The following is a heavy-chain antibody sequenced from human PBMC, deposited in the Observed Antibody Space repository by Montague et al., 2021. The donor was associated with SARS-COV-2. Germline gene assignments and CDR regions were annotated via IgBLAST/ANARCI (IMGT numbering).Heavy chain of an antibody. J-gene: IGHJ6*03. V-gene: IGHV3-7*01. CDR2: IKHDESEK. CDR1: GFTFSSYW. CDR3: ARATLYMDV. Sequence: SLSLSFSASGFTFSSYWMSWVRQAPGKGLEWVANIKHDESEKYYVDSVKGRFTISRDNAKNSLYLQVNSLRAEDTAVYYCARATLYMDVWGKGTTVTVSS.